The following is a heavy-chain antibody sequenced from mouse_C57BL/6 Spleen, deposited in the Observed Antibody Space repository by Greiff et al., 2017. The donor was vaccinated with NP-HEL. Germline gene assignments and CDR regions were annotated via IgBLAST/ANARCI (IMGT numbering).Heavy chain of an antibody. D-gene: IGHD4-1*01. CDR3: ARSSPGGYFDY. CDR2: IDPSDSYT. V-gene: IGHV1-69*01. J-gene: IGHJ2*01. Sequence: QVQLQQSGAELVMPGASVKLSCKASGYTFTSYWMHWVKQRPGQGLEWIGEIDPSDSYTNYNQKFKGKSTLTVDKSSSTAYMQLSSLTSEDSAVYYCARSSPGGYFDYWGQGTTLTVSS. CDR1: GYTFTSYW.